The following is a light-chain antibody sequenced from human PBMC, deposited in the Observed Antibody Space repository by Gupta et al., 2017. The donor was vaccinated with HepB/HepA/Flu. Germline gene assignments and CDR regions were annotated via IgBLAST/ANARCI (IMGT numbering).Light chain of an antibody. V-gene: IGKV3-15*01. CDR3: QQYSNSPLT. J-gene: IGKJ4*01. Sequence: EIVMTQSPATLSVSTGEGATLSCRASQSISSSLAWYQQTPGQVPRLLIYGASIRPTGIPARFSGSGSGTDVTLTISSLQSEDFAVYYCQQYSNSPLTFGGGTKVDI. CDR1: QSISSS. CDR2: GAS.